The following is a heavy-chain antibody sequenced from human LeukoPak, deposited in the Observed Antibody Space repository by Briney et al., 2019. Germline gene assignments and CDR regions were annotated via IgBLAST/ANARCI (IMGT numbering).Heavy chain of an antibody. Sequence: GRSLRLSCAASGFTLSDHGMHWVRQAPGKGLEWVAIIWYNGSKKYYAESVKGRFTISRDNSKNTLYLQMSSLRAEDTAVYYCARDPYGSGDGYFDYWGQGTLVTVSS. J-gene: IGHJ4*02. CDR3: ARDPYGSGDGYFDY. V-gene: IGHV3-33*01. CDR1: GFTLSDHG. D-gene: IGHD3-10*01. CDR2: IWYNGSKK.